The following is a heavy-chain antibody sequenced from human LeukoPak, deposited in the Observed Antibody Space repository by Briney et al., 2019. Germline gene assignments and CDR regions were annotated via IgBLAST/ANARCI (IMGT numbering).Heavy chain of an antibody. V-gene: IGHV3-23*01. D-gene: IGHD2-2*01. J-gene: IGHJ5*02. Sequence: GGSLRLSRAASGFTFSSYAMSWVRQAPGKGLEWVSAISGSGGSTYYADSVKGRFTISRDNSKNTLYLQMNSLRAEDTAVYYCAKVVVPAAIRYNWFDPWGQGTLVTVSS. CDR1: GFTFSSYA. CDR3: AKVVVPAAIRYNWFDP. CDR2: ISGSGGST.